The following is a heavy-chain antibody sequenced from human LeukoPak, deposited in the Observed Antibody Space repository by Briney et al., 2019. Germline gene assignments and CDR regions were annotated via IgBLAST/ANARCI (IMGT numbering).Heavy chain of an antibody. CDR2: INPIAGGT. D-gene: IGHD2/OR15-2a*01. CDR1: GYTFTGYY. Sequence: ASVKVSCKASGYTFTGYYLHWVRQAPGQGLEWMGWINPIAGGTNYAQRFQGRVTMTRDTSISTVYMELSRLRSDDTAVYYCARPYCNSRSCHDYFDYWGQGTLVTVSS. V-gene: IGHV1-2*02. CDR3: ARPYCNSRSCHDYFDY. J-gene: IGHJ4*02.